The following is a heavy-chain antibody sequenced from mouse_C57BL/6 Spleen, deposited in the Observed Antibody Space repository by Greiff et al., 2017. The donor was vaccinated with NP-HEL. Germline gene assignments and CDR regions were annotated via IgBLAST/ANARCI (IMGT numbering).Heavy chain of an antibody. J-gene: IGHJ2*01. CDR1: GYTFTSYW. CDR2: IYPGSGST. CDR3: ERTGNGYFDD. Sequence: QVQLQQPGAELVKPGASVKMSCKASGYTFTSYWITWVKQRPGQGLEWIGDIYPGSGSTNYNEKFKSKATLTVDTSSSTAYMQLCSVTAEDSAAYYCERTGNGYFDDWGKGTTLTVSS. V-gene: IGHV1-55*01.